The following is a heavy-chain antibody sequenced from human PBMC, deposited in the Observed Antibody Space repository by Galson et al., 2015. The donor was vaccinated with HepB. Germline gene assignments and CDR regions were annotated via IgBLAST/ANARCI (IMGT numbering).Heavy chain of an antibody. Sequence: SLRLSCAASGFTFSSYAMHWVRQAPGKGLEWVAVISYDGSNKYYADSVKGRFTISRDNSKNTLYLQMNSLRAEDTAVYYCARDISVDGDYGLVYWGQGTLVTVSS. V-gene: IGHV3-30-3*01. J-gene: IGHJ4*02. D-gene: IGHD4-17*01. CDR1: GFTFSSYA. CDR3: ARDISVDGDYGLVY. CDR2: ISYDGSNK.